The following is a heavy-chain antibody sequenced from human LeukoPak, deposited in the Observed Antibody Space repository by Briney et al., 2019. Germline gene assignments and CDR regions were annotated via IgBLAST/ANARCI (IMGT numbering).Heavy chain of an antibody. D-gene: IGHD3-22*01. CDR2: ISYDVSNK. Sequence: PGGSLRLSCAASGFTFSSYGMHWVRHAPGKGLEWVAVISYDVSNKNYADSVKGRFTISRDNSKNTLYLQMNSLRAEDTAVYYCAKEGYDSSGYLGYFDYWGQGTLVTVSS. CDR3: AKEGYDSSGYLGYFDY. CDR1: GFTFSSYG. J-gene: IGHJ4*02. V-gene: IGHV3-30*18.